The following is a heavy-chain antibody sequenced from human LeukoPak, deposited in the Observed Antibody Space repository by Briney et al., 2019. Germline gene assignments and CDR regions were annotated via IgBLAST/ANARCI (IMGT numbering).Heavy chain of an antibody. V-gene: IGHV4-30-4*01. D-gene: IGHD2-2*02. CDR1: GGSISSGDYY. J-gene: IGHJ3*02. Sequence: PSQTLSLTCTVSGGSISSGDYYWSWIRQPPGKGLEWIGYIYHSGSTYYNPSLKSRVTISVDTSENQFSLKLSSVTAADTAVYYCARDSIGYCSSTSCYSDAFDIWGQGTMVTVSS. CDR2: IYHSGST. CDR3: ARDSIGYCSSTSCYSDAFDI.